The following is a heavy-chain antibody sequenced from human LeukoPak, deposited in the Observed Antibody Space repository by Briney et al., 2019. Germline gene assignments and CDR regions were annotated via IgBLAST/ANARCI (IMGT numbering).Heavy chain of an antibody. V-gene: IGHV4-30-4*08. Sequence: SQTLSLTCTVSGGSISSGDYYWSWIRQPPGKGLEWIGYIYYSGSTYYNPSLKSRVTISVDTPKNQFSLKLSSVTAADTAVYYCARGKQQLVYDYFDYWGQGTLVTVSS. J-gene: IGHJ4*02. D-gene: IGHD6-13*01. CDR1: GGSISSGDYY. CDR3: ARGKQQLVYDYFDY. CDR2: IYYSGST.